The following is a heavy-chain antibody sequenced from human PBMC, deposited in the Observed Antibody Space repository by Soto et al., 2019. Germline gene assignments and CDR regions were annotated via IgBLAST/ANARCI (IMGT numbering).Heavy chain of an antibody. D-gene: IGHD2-15*01. CDR2: IKQDGSEK. Sequence: GGSLRLSCAASGFTFSSYWMSWVRQAPGKGLEWVANIKQDGSEKYYVDSVKGRFTISRDNAKNSLYLQMNSLRAEDTAVYYCASVVVVAATNVHEPNWFDPWGQGTLVTVSS. CDR3: ASVVVVAATNVHEPNWFDP. CDR1: GFTFSSYW. J-gene: IGHJ5*02. V-gene: IGHV3-7*01.